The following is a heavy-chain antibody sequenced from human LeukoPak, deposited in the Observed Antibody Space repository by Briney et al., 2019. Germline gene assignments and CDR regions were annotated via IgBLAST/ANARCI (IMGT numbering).Heavy chain of an antibody. CDR2: IYSGGST. J-gene: IGHJ3*02. D-gene: IGHD1-26*01. Sequence: PGGSLRLSCAASGFTVSSNYMSWVRQAPGKGLEWVSVIYSGGSTYHADSVKGRFTISRDNSKNTLYLQMNSLRAEDTAVYYCARDSGTYSTEAFDIWGQGTMVTVSS. V-gene: IGHV3-53*01. CDR1: GFTVSSNY. CDR3: ARDSGTYSTEAFDI.